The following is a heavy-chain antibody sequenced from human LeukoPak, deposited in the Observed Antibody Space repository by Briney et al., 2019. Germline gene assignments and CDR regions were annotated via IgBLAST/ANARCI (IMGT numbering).Heavy chain of an antibody. D-gene: IGHD4-17*01. V-gene: IGHV4-39*01. CDR2: IYYSGST. CDR3: ARFNYGDYADNWFDP. J-gene: IGHJ5*02. CDR1: GGSISSGSYH. Sequence: SQTLSLTCTVSGGSISSGSYHWGWIRQPPGKGLEWIGSIYYSGSTYYNPSLKSRVTLSVDTSKNQFSLKLSSVTAADTAVYYCARFNYGDYADNWFDPWGQGTLVTVSS.